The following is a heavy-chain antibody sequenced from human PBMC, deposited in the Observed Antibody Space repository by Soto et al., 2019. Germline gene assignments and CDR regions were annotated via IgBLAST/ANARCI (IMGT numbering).Heavy chain of an antibody. D-gene: IGHD6-19*01. CDR1: GFTFSSYE. J-gene: IGHJ6*02. CDR2: ISSSGSTI. Sequence: LRLSCAASGFTFSSYEMNRVRQATGKGLELVSYISSSGSTIYYADPVKGRFTISRDNAKTSLYLQMNSLRAEDTAVYYCARAQWLVKLDGLEVWGQGTPLTVSS. CDR3: ARAQWLVKLDGLEV. V-gene: IGHV3-48*03.